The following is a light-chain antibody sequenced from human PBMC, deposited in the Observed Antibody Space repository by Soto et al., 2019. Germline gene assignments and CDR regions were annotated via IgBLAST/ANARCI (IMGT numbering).Light chain of an antibody. CDR1: QGISSY. Sequence: DIQLTQSPSFLSASVGDRVTITCRASQGISSYLAWYQQKPGKAPKLLIYAASTLQSGVPSRFSGSGSVTELTLPISSLQPDDFATYYFQQLNSYPLVGPGPKVAIK. V-gene: IGKV1-9*01. CDR3: QQLNSYPL. J-gene: IGKJ3*01. CDR2: AAS.